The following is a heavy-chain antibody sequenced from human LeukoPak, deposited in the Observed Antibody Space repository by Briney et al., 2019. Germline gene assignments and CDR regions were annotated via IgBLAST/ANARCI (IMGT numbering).Heavy chain of an antibody. V-gene: IGHV4-31*03. Sequence: SETLSLTCTVSGGSISSGGYYWSWIRQHPGKGLEWIGYIYYSGSTYYNPSLKSRVTISVDTSKNQFSLKLSSVTAADTAVYYCARVPQLYDSSGYYDRYYFDYWGQGTLVTVSS. CDR3: ARVPQLYDSSGYYDRYYFDY. CDR1: GGSISSGGYY. CDR2: IYYSGST. J-gene: IGHJ4*02. D-gene: IGHD3-22*01.